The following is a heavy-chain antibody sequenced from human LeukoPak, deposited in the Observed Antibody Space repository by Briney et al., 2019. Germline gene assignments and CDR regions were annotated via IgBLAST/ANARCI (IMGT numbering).Heavy chain of an antibody. J-gene: IGHJ4*02. V-gene: IGHV3-20*04. D-gene: IGHD4-23*01. CDR3: AIGPGGVFHY. CDR2: INWNGGST. Sequence: GGSLRLSCAASGFTFDDYGMSWVRQAPGKGLEWVSGINWNGGSTDYADSVKGRFTISRDNSKNTLYLQMNSLRAEDTALYYCAIGPGGVFHYWGQGTLVTVSS. CDR1: GFTFDDYG.